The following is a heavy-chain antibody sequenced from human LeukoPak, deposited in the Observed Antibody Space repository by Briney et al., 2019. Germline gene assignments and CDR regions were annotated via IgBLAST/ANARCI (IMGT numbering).Heavy chain of an antibody. J-gene: IGHJ4*02. CDR2: IHPGDSDT. CDR1: GYMFTNYW. V-gene: IGHV5-51*01. CDR3: ARRPVVPAAIGDYYFDY. D-gene: IGHD2-2*02. Sequence: GESLKISCKGSGYMFTNYWIGWVRQMPGKGLEWMGIIHPGDSDTRYSPSLQGQVTISADKSISTAYLQWSSLKASDTAMYYCARRPVVPAAIGDYYFDYWGQGTLVTVSS.